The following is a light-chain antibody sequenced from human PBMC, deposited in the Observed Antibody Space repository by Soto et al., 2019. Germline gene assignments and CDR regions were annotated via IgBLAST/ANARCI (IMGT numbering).Light chain of an antibody. V-gene: IGKV3D-20*02. CDR3: QVRTNWSIA. CDR1: QSVRSNF. CDR2: GAS. Sequence: EIVLTQAPATLSVSPVERATIACRASQSVRSNFLAWYQQKPGQAPRLLIYGASNRATGIPDRFSGSGSGTDFTLTINNLEPEDFAVYYCQVRTNWSIAFGRGTRLEI. J-gene: IGKJ5*01.